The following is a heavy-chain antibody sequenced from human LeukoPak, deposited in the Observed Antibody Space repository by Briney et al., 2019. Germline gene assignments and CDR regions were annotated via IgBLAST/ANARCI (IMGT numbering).Heavy chain of an antibody. CDR1: GFTFSSYS. CDR3: ASVGMATMVDY. Sequence: GGSLRLSCAASGFTFSSYSMNWVRQARGKGLEWVSSISSSSSYIYYADSVKGRFTISRDNAKNSLYLQMNSLRAEDTAVYYCASVGMATMVDYWGQGTLVTVSS. CDR2: ISSSSSYI. V-gene: IGHV3-21*01. D-gene: IGHD5-24*01. J-gene: IGHJ4*02.